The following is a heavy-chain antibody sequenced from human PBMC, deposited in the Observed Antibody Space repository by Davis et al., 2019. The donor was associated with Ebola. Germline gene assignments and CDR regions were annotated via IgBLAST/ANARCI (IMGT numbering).Heavy chain of an antibody. CDR2: IYYSGST. CDR3: ARAMTFRFDP. J-gene: IGHJ5*02. CDR1: GGSISSSSYY. V-gene: IGHV4-39*07. Sequence: PSETLSLTCTVSGGSISSSSYYWGWIRQPPGKGLEWIGSIYYSGSTYYNPSLKSRVTISVDTSKNQFSLKLSSVTAADTAVYYCARAMTFRFDPWGQGTLVTVSS. D-gene: IGHD3-22*01.